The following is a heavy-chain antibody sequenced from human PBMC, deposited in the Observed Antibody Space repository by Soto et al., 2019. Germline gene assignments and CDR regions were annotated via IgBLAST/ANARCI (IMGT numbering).Heavy chain of an antibody. J-gene: IGHJ5*02. CDR2: IYSSGST. V-gene: IGHV4-59*01. CDR3: ARGPLPHQNWFGL. CDR1: GGCICSYY. Sequence: SETLSLTCTVCGGCICSYYWSWIRQPPGKGLEWIGYIYSSGSTNYNPSLKSRVSISVDTSKNQFFLNLRSVIAADTAVYYSARGPLPHQNWFGLWGLGTLVTVSS.